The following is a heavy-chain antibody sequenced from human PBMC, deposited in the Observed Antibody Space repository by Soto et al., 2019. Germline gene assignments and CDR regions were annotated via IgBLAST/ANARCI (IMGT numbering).Heavy chain of an antibody. V-gene: IGHV2-5*02. Sequence: QITLKESGPTLVEPTQTLTLTCTFSGFSLSTDRVGVGWIRQPPGKALEWLALIYWDDDKRYSPSLESRLTITKDTSKNQVVLTMTNMDPVDTATYYCAHNGPDCSGTSCRFSYWGQGILVTVSS. D-gene: IGHD2-2*01. CDR1: GFSLSTDRVG. J-gene: IGHJ4*02. CDR2: IYWDDDK. CDR3: AHNGPDCSGTSCRFSY.